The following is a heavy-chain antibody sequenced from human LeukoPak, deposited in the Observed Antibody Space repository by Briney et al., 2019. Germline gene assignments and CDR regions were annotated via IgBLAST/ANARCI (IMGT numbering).Heavy chain of an antibody. J-gene: IGHJ4*02. CDR3: ASRELGNDY. D-gene: IGHD7-27*01. V-gene: IGHV4-59*02. CDR1: GGSVTDYY. CDR2: IYYTGT. Sequence: SETLSLTCTVSGGSVTDYYWSWIRQSPGKGLEWIGYIYYTGTSYNPSLKSRVTISADTSKNQLSLKLISVTATDTAVYYCASRELGNDYWGQGTLVTVSS.